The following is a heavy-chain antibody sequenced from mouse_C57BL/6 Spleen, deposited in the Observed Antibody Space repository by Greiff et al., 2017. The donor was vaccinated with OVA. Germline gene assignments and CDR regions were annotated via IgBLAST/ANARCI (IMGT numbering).Heavy chain of an antibody. D-gene: IGHD2-4*01. CDR3: ARDRNYDSYFDY. Sequence: ESGPGLVKPSQSLSLTCSVTGYSITSGYYWNWIRQFPGNKLEWMGYISYDGSNNYNPSLKNRISITRDTSKNQFFLKLNSVTTEDTATYYCARDRNYDSYFDYWGQGTTLTVSS. J-gene: IGHJ2*01. CDR1: GYSITSGYY. V-gene: IGHV3-6*01. CDR2: ISYDGSN.